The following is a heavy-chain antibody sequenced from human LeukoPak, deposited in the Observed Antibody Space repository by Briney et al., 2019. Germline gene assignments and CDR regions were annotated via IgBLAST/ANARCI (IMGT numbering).Heavy chain of an antibody. CDR3: ARGLVHDTSGYYSDY. CDR2: INSDGSSI. Sequence: GGSLRLSCAASGFTFNAFWMHWVRQAPGKGLVWVSRINSDGSSIAYADSVKGRFTISRDNAKDTLYLQMNSLKAEDAAVYYCARGLVHDTSGYYSDYWGQGTLVTVSS. J-gene: IGHJ4*02. CDR1: GFTFNAFW. D-gene: IGHD3-22*01. V-gene: IGHV3-74*01.